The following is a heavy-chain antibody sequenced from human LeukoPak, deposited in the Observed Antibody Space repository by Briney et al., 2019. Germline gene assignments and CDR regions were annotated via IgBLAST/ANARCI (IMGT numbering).Heavy chain of an antibody. CDR1: GFTVSSNY. CDR3: ASHSDSSSWPYYYYGMDV. V-gene: IGHV3-66*04. J-gene: IGHJ6*02. CDR2: IYSGGST. D-gene: IGHD6-13*01. Sequence: GSLRLSCAASGFTVSSNYMSWVRQAPGKGLEWVSVIYSGGSTYYADSVKGRFTISRDNSKNTLYLQMNSLRAEDTAVYYCASHSDSSSWPYYYYGMDVWGQGTTVTVSS.